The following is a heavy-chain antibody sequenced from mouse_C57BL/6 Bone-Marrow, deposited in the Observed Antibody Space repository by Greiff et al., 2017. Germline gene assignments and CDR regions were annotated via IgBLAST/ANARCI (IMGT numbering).Heavy chain of an antibody. CDR1: GFTFSDFY. J-gene: IGHJ4*01. D-gene: IGHD2-14*01. CDR3: AREYYRYDYAMDY. V-gene: IGHV7-1*02. Sequence: EVKLVDSGGGLVQPGGSLRLPCATSGFTFSDFYMEWVRQPPGKRLEWIAASRNKANDYTTEYMASVKGRFIVSRGTSPSILYLQMNALRAEDTAIYYCAREYYRYDYAMDYWGQGTSVTGSS. CDR2: SRNKANDYTT.